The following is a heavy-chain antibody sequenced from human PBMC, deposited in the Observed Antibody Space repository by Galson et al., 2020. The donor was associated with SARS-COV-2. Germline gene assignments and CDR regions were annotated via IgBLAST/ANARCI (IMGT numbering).Heavy chain of an antibody. CDR1: GGSISSSNFY. J-gene: IGHJ5*02. D-gene: IGHD5-12*01. Sequence: ASETLSLTCTVSGGSISSSNFYWGWIRQPPGKGLEWIGSIYYSGSTYYNPSLKSRVTISVDTSKDQFSLKLSSVTAADTAVYYCAREYSGYDRGNWFDPWGQEPWSPSPQ. V-gene: IGHV4-39*07. CDR3: AREYSGYDRGNWFDP. CDR2: IYYSGST.